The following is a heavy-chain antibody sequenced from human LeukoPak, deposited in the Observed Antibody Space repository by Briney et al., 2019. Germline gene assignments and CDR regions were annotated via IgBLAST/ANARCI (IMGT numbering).Heavy chain of an antibody. V-gene: IGHV3-21*04. J-gene: IGHJ4*02. CDR3: AKDGSGERGYFDY. CDR2: NSGSSSYI. Sequence: GSLRLSCTASGFTFSHYSMNWVRQAPGKGLEWVSSNSGSSSYIYYVDSVKGRFTISRDNSKNTLYLQMNSLRAEDSAVYYCAKDGSGERGYFDYWGQGTLVTVSS. CDR1: GFTFSHYS. D-gene: IGHD7-27*01.